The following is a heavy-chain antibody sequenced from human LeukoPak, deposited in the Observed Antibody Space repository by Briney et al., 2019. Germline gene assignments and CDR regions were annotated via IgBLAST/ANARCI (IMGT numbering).Heavy chain of an antibody. D-gene: IGHD6-19*01. CDR1: GFTFSSYW. V-gene: IGHV3-7*01. CDR2: IKQDGSEK. Sequence: GGSLRLSCAASGFTFSSYWMSWVRQAPGKGLEWVANIKQDGSEKYYVDSVKGRFTISRDNAKNSLYLQMNSLRAKDTAVYYCARDNSYSSGWSRITDWFDPWGQGTLVTVSS. CDR3: ARDNSYSSGWSRITDWFDP. J-gene: IGHJ5*02.